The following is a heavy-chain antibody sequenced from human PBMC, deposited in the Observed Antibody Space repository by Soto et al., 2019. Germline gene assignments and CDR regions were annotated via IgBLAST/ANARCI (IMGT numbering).Heavy chain of an antibody. D-gene: IGHD1-7*01. CDR2: INWDDDK. V-gene: IGHV2-5*02. J-gene: IGHJ4*02. Sequence: QITLKESGPTLVKPTQTLTLTCTFSGFSLSTSGVNVGWFRQPPGKALEWLALINWDDDKRYSPSLKNRLTVTKDTSKNQVVLTMTNMDPVDTGTYYCAHRPDNWNYAGFDYWGQGTLVTVSS. CDR1: GFSLSTSGVN. CDR3: AHRPDNWNYAGFDY.